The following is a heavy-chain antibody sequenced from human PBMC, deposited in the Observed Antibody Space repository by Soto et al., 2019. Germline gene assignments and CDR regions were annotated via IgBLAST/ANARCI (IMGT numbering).Heavy chain of an antibody. CDR3: ARSHDSVGAFEV. J-gene: IGHJ3*01. V-gene: IGHV4-30-4*08. CDR1: GASLSSGDYY. D-gene: IGHD3-9*01. CDR2: IFHSAET. Sequence: QVQLQESGPGLVKPSETLSLTCTVSGASLSSGDYYWSWIRQSPGKGLQWNGYIFHSAETYSATSLESRRSSSSDASQYQVSLNLNSATAADTAVYFWARSHDSVGAFEVWGPGKGVTVSS.